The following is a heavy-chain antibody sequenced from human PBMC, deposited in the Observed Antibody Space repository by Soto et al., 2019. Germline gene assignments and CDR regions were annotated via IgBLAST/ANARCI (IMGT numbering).Heavy chain of an antibody. CDR3: AKDGGFDYGFWYFDV. Sequence: QVQLVESGGGVVQPGRSLRLSCAASGFTFSSYVMHWVRQAPGKGLEWVAVISYEGSTKYYADSVKGRFTISRDNPKNTLYRHMDSLRADDTAVYYCAKDGGFDYGFWYFDVWGRGTLVTVSS. CDR1: GFTFSSYV. CDR2: ISYEGSTK. V-gene: IGHV3-30-3*01. J-gene: IGHJ2*01. D-gene: IGHD4-17*01.